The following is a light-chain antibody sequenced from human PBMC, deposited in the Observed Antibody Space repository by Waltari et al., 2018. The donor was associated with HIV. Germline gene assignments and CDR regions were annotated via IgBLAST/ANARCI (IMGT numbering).Light chain of an antibody. CDR1: RSNIGNNF. J-gene: IGLJ3*02. V-gene: IGLV1-47*02. CDR3: ASRDDNLSHWV. Sequence: QSVLTQTPSMSRPPGQRVFISCSGSRSNIGNNFVSWFQKVSGRDPKLLIYNSVQRPSWVPDRFSAAQSGSSASLAITGLQSDDEAVYFCASRDDNLSHWVFGGGTKLTV. CDR2: NSV.